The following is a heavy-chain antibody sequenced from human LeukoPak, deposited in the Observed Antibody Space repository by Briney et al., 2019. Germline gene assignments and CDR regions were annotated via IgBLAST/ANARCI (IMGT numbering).Heavy chain of an antibody. CDR2: INHSGST. D-gene: IGHD4-17*01. V-gene: IGHV4-34*01. CDR3: AREGYGDYVWFDP. CDR1: GGSFSGYY. J-gene: IGHJ5*02. Sequence: NPSETLSLTCAAYGGSFSGYYWSWIRQPPGKGLEWIGEINHSGSTNYNPSLKSRVTISVDTSKDQFFLKLSSVTAADTAVYYCAREGYGDYVWFDPWGQGTLVTVSS.